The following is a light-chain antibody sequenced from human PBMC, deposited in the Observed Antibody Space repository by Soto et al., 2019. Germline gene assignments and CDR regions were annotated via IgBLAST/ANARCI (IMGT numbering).Light chain of an antibody. J-gene: IGKJ1*01. V-gene: IGKV3-20*01. CDR2: GAS. CDR3: QQYGSSPWT. Sequence: EIVLTQSPGTLSLSPGERATLSCRASQSVSSNYLAWYQQKPGQAPRLLIHGASSRATGIPDRFSGSGSGTDFNLAISRLEPEDFAVYYCQQYGSSPWTFGQGTKVEIK. CDR1: QSVSSNY.